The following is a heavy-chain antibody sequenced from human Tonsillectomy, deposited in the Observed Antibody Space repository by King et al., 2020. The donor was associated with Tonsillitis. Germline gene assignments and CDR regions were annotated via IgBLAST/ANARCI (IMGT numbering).Heavy chain of an antibody. CDR2: IHPGDSDI. Sequence: VQLVESGAEVKKPGESLKISCKGSANTFTDHWIGWVRQMPGKGLEWMGIIHPGDSDIKYSPSFQGQVTISADKSINTAYLHRSSLKASDTALYYCSTLTRLLPHAAFDVWGQGTMVTVSS. D-gene: IGHD3-22*01. CDR1: ANTFTDHW. V-gene: IGHV5-51*01. J-gene: IGHJ3*01. CDR3: STLTRLLPHAAFDV.